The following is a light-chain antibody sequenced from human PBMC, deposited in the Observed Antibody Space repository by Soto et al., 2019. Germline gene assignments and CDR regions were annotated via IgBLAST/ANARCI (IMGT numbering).Light chain of an antibody. CDR1: SSDVGAYNY. V-gene: IGLV2-14*01. Sequence: QSVLTQPASVSGSPGQSITISCTGTSSDVGAYNYVSWYQQHPGKAPKLMISEVSNRPSGVSNRFSGSKSGNTASLTISGLQAEDEADYYCSSYTSRSTGVFGGGTKLTVL. CDR3: SSYTSRSTGV. CDR2: EVS. J-gene: IGLJ3*02.